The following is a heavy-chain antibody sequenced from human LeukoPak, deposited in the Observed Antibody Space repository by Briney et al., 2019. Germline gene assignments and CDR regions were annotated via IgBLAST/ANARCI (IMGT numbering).Heavy chain of an antibody. Sequence: SETLSLTCTGSGGSISSYYWSWIRQPPGKGLEWIGCIYYSGSTNYNPSLKSRVTISVDTSKNQFSLKLSPVTAADTAVYYCARLGIVGATDVDYWGQGTLVTVSS. CDR3: ARLGIVGATDVDY. CDR1: GGSISSYY. CDR2: IYYSGST. D-gene: IGHD1-26*01. J-gene: IGHJ4*02. V-gene: IGHV4-59*08.